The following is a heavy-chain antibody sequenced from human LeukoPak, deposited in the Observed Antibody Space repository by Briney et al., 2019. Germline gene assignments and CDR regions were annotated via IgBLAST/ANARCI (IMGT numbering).Heavy chain of an antibody. CDR3: GRRSYGLPFDL. CDR2: IHYNGNT. CDR1: GGSLGSGGSY. D-gene: IGHD3-16*01. J-gene: IGHJ5*02. Sequence: SETLSLTCTVSGGSLGSGGSYWGWIRQPPGEGLEWIATIHYNGNTYYNPSLKSRVTISADTSTNQFSLKLSSVTAADTAVYYCGRRSYGLPFDLWGQGIVVNVPS. V-gene: IGHV4-39*01.